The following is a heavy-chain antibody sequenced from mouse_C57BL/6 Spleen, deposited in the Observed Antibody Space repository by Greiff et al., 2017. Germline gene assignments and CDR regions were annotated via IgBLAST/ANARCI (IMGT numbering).Heavy chain of an antibody. D-gene: IGHD2-4*01. CDR3: ARTEDDYQDWFAY. CDR1: GYTFTSYW. CDR2: IDPNSGGT. Sequence: VQLQQPGAELVKPGASVKLSCKASGYTFTSYWMHWVKQRPGRGLEWIGRIDPNSGGTKYNEKFKSKATLTVDKPSSTAYMQLSSLTSEDSAVYYCARTEDDYQDWFAYWGQGTLVTVSA. V-gene: IGHV1-72*01. J-gene: IGHJ3*01.